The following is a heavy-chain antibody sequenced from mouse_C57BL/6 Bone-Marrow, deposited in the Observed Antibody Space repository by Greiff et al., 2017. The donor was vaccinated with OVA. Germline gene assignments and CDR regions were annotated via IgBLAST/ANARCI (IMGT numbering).Heavy chain of an antibody. CDR3: ARYGPNWFWFAY. D-gene: IGHD4-1*01. J-gene: IGHJ3*01. Sequence: QVQLQQPGAELVKPGASVKLSCKASGYTFTSYWMHWVKQRPGQGLEWIGMIHPNSGSTNYNEKFKSKATLTVDKSSSTAYMQLSSLTSEDSAVYYCARYGPNWFWFAYWGQGTLVTVSA. V-gene: IGHV1-64*01. CDR2: IHPNSGST. CDR1: GYTFTSYW.